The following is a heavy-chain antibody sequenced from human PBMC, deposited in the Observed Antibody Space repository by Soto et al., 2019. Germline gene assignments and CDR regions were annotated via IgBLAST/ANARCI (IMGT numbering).Heavy chain of an antibody. CDR2: IIPIFGTA. CDR1: GGTLSSYA. V-gene: IGHV1-69*13. D-gene: IGHD2-2*01. Sequence: ASVKVSCKASGGTLSSYAISWVRQAPGQGLEWMGGIIPIFGTANYAQKFQGRVTITADESTSTAYMELSSLRSEDTAVYYCARVEGYCSSTSCYLGSSGYYCGMDVWGQGTTVTVSS. CDR3: ARVEGYCSSTSCYLGSSGYYCGMDV. J-gene: IGHJ6*02.